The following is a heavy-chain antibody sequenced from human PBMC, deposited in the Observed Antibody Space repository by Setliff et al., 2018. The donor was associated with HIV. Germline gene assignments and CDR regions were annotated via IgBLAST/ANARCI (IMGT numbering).Heavy chain of an antibody. CDR3: ARGRNRNYVVYGMDV. J-gene: IGHJ6*02. Sequence: GGSLRLSCAASGFTFSNYAMSWVRQAPGEGLEWVSAILSTGERTFYADSVKGRFTIYADSVEGRFTISRDNSKNTVYLQMNSLRAEDTAVYYCARGRNRNYVVYGMDVWGQGTTVTVSS. D-gene: IGHD1-7*01. CDR2: ILSTGERT. V-gene: IGHV3-23*01. CDR1: GFTFSNYA.